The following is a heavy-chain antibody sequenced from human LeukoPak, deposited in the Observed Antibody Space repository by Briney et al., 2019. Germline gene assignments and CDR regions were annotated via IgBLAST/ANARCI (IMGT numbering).Heavy chain of an antibody. D-gene: IGHD3-22*01. CDR3: ARGVPTYYYDSSGYYYGD. CDR2: ISAYNGNT. CDR1: GYTFTSYD. J-gene: IGHJ4*02. Sequence: ASVSVSCKASGYTFTSYDINWVRQAPGQGLEWMGWISAYNGNTNYAQKLQGRVTITTDTSTSTAYMELRSLRSDDTAVYYCARGVPTYYYDSSGYYYGDWGQGTLVTVSS. V-gene: IGHV1-18*01.